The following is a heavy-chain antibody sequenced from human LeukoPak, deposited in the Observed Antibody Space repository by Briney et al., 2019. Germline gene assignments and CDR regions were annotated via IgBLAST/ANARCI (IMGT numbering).Heavy chain of an antibody. CDR2: TYYRSKWYN. CDR1: GDSVSGNTVA. V-gene: IGHV6-1*01. D-gene: IGHD3-3*01. CDR3: ARSIFGLFLEWFDP. J-gene: IGHJ5*02. Sequence: SQTLSLTCAISGDSVSGNTVAWNWIRQPPSRGLEWLGRTYYRSKWYNDYAVSVKSRISINPHTSKNQFSLQLNSVAPEDTAVYYCARSIFGLFLEWFDPWGQGSLVTVSS.